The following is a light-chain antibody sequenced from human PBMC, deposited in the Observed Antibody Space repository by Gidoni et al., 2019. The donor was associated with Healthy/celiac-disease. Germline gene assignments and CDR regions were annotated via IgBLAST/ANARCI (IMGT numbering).Light chain of an antibody. CDR1: QSISSY. V-gene: IGKV1-39*01. CDR2: AAS. CDR3: QQSYSTPLT. Sequence: DIQMPQSPSSLSASVGDGVTITCRASQSISSYLNWYQQKPGKAPKLLSYAASSLQSGVPSRFSGSGSGTDFTLTISSLQPEDFATYYCQQSYSTPLTFGGGTKVEIK. J-gene: IGKJ4*01.